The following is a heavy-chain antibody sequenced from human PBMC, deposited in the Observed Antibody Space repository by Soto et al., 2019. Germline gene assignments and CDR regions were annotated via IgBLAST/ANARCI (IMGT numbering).Heavy chain of an antibody. CDR1: GGSISSGGYY. J-gene: IGHJ4*02. Sequence: TLSLTCTVSGGSISSGGYYWSWIRQHPGKGLEWIGYIYYSGSTYYNPSLKSRVTISVDTSKNQFSLKLSSATAADTAVYYCARVSAYSNYDVNFDYWGQGTLVTVSS. D-gene: IGHD4-4*01. CDR2: IYYSGST. V-gene: IGHV4-31*03. CDR3: ARVSAYSNYDVNFDY.